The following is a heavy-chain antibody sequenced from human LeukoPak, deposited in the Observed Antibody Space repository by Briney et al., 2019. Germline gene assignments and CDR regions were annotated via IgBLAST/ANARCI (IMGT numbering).Heavy chain of an antibody. CDR1: GYTFTGYY. Sequence: ASVKVSCKASGYTFTGYYMHWVRQAPGQGLEWMGWINPNSGGTNYAQKLQGRVTMTRDTSISTAYMELSRLRSDDTAVYYCARDPNLGASYCSGGSCYNRADAFDIWGQGTMVTVSS. CDR3: ARDPNLGASYCSGGSCYNRADAFDI. V-gene: IGHV1-2*02. CDR2: INPNSGGT. D-gene: IGHD2-15*01. J-gene: IGHJ3*02.